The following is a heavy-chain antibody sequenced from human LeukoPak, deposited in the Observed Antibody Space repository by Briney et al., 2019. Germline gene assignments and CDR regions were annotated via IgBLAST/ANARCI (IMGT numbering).Heavy chain of an antibody. D-gene: IGHD2-2*01. J-gene: IGHJ3*02. CDR3: ARVTMLAEDGDAFDI. CDR2: TSAYNGNT. V-gene: IGHV1-18*01. CDR1: GYTFTSYG. Sequence: ASVKVSCKASGYTFTSYGISWVRQAPGQGLEWMGWTSAYNGNTNYAQKLQGRVTMTTDTSTSTAYMELRSLRSDDTAVYYCARVTMLAEDGDAFDIWGQGTMVTVSS.